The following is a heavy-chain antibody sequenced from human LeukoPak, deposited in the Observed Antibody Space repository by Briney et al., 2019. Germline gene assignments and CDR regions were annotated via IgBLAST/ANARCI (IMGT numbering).Heavy chain of an antibody. Sequence: GGSLRLSCAASGFTFSSYAMSWVRQAPGKGLEWVSAISGSGGSTYYADSVKGRFTISRDNSKNTLYLQMNSLRAEDTAVYYCAKDRYPVATTHPYYYYGMDVWGQGTTVTASS. V-gene: IGHV3-23*01. CDR2: ISGSGGST. D-gene: IGHD5-12*01. CDR1: GFTFSSYA. J-gene: IGHJ6*02. CDR3: AKDRYPVATTHPYYYYGMDV.